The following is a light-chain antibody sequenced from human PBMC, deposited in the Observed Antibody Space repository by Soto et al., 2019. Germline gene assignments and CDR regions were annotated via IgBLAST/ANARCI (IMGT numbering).Light chain of an antibody. CDR1: SSDVGGYNY. V-gene: IGLV2-14*01. CDR3: SSYTTSSTRV. CDR2: EVS. J-gene: IGLJ1*01. Sequence: LTQPASVSGSPGQSITISCTGTSSDVGGYNYVSWYQQHPGKAPKLMIYEVSNRPSGVSNRFSGSKSGNTASLTISGLQAEDEADYYCSSYTTSSTRVFGTGTKVTVL.